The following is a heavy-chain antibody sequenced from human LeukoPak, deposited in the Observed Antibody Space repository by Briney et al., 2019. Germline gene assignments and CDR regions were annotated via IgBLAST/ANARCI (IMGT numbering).Heavy chain of an antibody. D-gene: IGHD3-16*01. CDR2: ISGSGGST. CDR1: GFTFSNYA. CDR3: AKDRDVWGSLLDY. J-gene: IGHJ4*02. V-gene: IGHV3-23*01. Sequence: QPGGSLRLSCAAPGFTFSNYAMSWVRQAPGKGLEWVSAISGSGGSTYYADSVKGRFTISRDNSKNTLYLQMNSLRAEDTAVYYCAKDRDVWGSLLDYWGQGTLVTVSS.